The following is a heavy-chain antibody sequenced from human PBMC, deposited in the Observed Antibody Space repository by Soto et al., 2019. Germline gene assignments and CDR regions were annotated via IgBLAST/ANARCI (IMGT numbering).Heavy chain of an antibody. V-gene: IGHV1-46*01. CDR1: GYTFTSYY. CDR3: AREAGSYFGEAYYFDY. D-gene: IGHD1-26*01. J-gene: IGHJ4*02. Sequence: ASVKVSCKASGYTFTSYYMHWVRQAPGQGLEWMGIINPSGGSTSYAQKFQGRVTMTRDTSTSTVYMELSSLRSEDTAVYYCAREAGSYFGEAYYFDYWGQGTLVTVSS. CDR2: INPSGGST.